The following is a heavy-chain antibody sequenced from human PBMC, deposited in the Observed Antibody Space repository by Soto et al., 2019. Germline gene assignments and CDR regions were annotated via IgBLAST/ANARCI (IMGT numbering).Heavy chain of an antibody. Sequence: GGSLRLSCAASGFTVSSNYMSWVRQAPGKGLEWVSVIFSGVSTYYADSVKGRFTISRHNSKNTLYLQMNSLRAEDTAVYYCAREVGHGWFDPWGQGTLVTVSS. CDR3: AREVGHGWFDP. V-gene: IGHV3-53*04. CDR2: IFSGVST. CDR1: GFTVSSNY. J-gene: IGHJ5*02.